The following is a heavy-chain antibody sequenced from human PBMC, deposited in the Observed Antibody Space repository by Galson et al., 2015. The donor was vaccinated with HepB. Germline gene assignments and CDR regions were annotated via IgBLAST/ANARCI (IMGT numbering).Heavy chain of an antibody. CDR3: ARVYYLARDAFDM. Sequence: SLRLSCAASGFTFSSYEMNWVRQAPGKGLEWVSYISSSGSTIYYADSVKGRFTISRDNAKNSLYLQMNSLRAEDTAVYYCARVYYLARDAFDMWGQGTKVTVSS. D-gene: IGHD3-10*01. CDR2: ISSSGSTI. CDR1: GFTFSSYE. V-gene: IGHV3-48*03. J-gene: IGHJ3*02.